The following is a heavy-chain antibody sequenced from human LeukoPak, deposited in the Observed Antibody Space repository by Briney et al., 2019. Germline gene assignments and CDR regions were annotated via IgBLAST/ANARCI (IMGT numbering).Heavy chain of an antibody. CDR3: ARAIVVVTAIPQYYFDY. Sequence: SETLSLTCTVSGGSISSGDYYWSWIRQPPGKGLEWIGYIYYSGSTYYNPSLKSRVTISVDTSKNQFSLELSSVTAADTAVYYCARAIVVVTAIPQYYFDYWGQGTLVTVSS. J-gene: IGHJ4*02. CDR2: IYYSGST. CDR1: GGSISSGDYY. V-gene: IGHV4-30-4*01. D-gene: IGHD2-21*02.